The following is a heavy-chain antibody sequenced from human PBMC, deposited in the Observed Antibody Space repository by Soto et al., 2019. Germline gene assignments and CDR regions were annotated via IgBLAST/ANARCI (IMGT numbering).Heavy chain of an antibody. D-gene: IGHD2-2*01. CDR2: IYNNGRT. CDR1: GAPITWGDYS. Sequence: PSETLSLTCAISGAPITWGDYSWSWIRQPPGRGLEWIGYIYNNGRTDYNPSLKSRVTISVDTSKNHFSLKLSSVTPADTAVYYCARARFCTSTSCYHYFDFWGQGTLGTVS. CDR3: ARARFCTSTSCYHYFDF. J-gene: IGHJ4*02. V-gene: IGHV4-61*03.